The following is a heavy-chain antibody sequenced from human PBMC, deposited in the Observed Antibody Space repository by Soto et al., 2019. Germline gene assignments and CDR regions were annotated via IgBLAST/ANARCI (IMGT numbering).Heavy chain of an antibody. CDR3: ATLYYDILTGDPDDAFDI. CDR2: IIPIFGTA. J-gene: IGHJ3*02. CDR1: GGTFSSYA. D-gene: IGHD3-9*01. Sequence: ASVKVSYKASGGTFSSYAISWVRQAPGQGLEWVGGIIPIFGTANYAQKFQGRVTITADESTSTAYMELSSLRSEDTAVYYCATLYYDILTGDPDDAFDIWGQGTMVTVSS. V-gene: IGHV1-69*13.